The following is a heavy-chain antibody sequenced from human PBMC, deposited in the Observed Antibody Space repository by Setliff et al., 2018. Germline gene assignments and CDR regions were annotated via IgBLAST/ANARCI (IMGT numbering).Heavy chain of an antibody. Sequence: ASVKVSCKASGYTLTSYGVTWVRQAPGQGLEWMGWINNYSFKTTYPQKFLDRVTMTTDTSATTAYMELKNLRSDDTAVYYCARINFYVSSGYYYAPDLWGQGTLVTVSS. J-gene: IGHJ5*02. CDR2: INNYSFKT. CDR3: ARINFYVSSGYYYAPDL. D-gene: IGHD3-22*01. V-gene: IGHV1-18*01. CDR1: GYTLTSYG.